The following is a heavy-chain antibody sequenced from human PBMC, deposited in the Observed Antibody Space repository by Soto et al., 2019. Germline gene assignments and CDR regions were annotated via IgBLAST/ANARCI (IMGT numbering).Heavy chain of an antibody. D-gene: IGHD3-3*01. J-gene: IGHJ4*02. Sequence: QVQLVESGGGLVKPGGSLRLSCAASGFTFSDYYMSWIRQAPGKGLEWVSYISNSGSTIYYADSVKGRFTISRDNAKNSKYLPKNSLRVWDMAVYYCETPPVTIFGVVITDYWGQGTLVTVSS. CDR1: GFTFSDYY. CDR3: ETPPVTIFGVVITDY. CDR2: ISNSGSTI. V-gene: IGHV3-11*01.